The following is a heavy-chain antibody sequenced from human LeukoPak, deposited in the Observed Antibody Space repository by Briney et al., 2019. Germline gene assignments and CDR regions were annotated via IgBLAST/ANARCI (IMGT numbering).Heavy chain of an antibody. Sequence: KSSETLSLTCTVSGGSISSYYWSWIRQPPGKGLEWIGYIYYSGSTNYNPSLKGRVTISVDTSKNQFSLKLSSVTAADTAVYYCARDPSSLYYYYGMDVWGQGTTVTVSS. D-gene: IGHD6-6*01. CDR2: IYYSGST. V-gene: IGHV4-59*01. CDR1: GGSISSYY. CDR3: ARDPSSLYYYYGMDV. J-gene: IGHJ6*02.